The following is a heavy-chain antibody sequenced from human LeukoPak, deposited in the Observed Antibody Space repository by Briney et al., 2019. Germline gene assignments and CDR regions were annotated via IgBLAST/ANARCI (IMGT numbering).Heavy chain of an antibody. V-gene: IGHV5-51*01. CDR3: ARLSDIVVVPAAIGRFDP. Sequence: GESLQISCKGSGYSFTSYWVGWVRQMPGKGLEWMGIIYPGDSDTRYRPSFQGQVTISTHKTISTAYRQWRSLPGSRPAITYLARLSDIVVVPAAIGRFDPWGQGTLVTVSS. CDR1: GYSFTSYW. CDR2: IYPGDSDT. J-gene: IGHJ5*02. D-gene: IGHD2-2*01.